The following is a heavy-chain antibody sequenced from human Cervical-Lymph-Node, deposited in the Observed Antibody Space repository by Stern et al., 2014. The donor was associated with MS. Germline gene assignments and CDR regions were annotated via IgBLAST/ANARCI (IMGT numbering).Heavy chain of an antibody. CDR3: AREGCIGGYCYADYDQ. CDR2: LNTDSGNT. J-gene: IGHJ5*02. CDR1: GYNFRSHA. Sequence: QMQLVQSGAEVKKPGASVKVSCKASGYNFRSHAIHWVRQAPGQRLEWMGWLNTDSGNTKISQEFQGRVTFTRDTSANTAYMELSRLRSEDTALYYCAREGCIGGYCYADYDQWGQGTLVTVSS. D-gene: IGHD2-15*01. V-gene: IGHV1-3*04.